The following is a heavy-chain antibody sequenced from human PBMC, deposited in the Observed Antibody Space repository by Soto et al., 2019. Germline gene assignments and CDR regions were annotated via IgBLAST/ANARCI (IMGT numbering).Heavy chain of an antibody. Sequence: SETLSLTCAVYGGSFSGYYWSWIRQPPGKGLEWIGEINHSGSTNYNPSLKSRVTISVDTSKNQFSLKLSSVTTADTAVYYCARSTIFGVVYYYGMDVWGQGTTVTVSS. V-gene: IGHV4-34*01. CDR2: INHSGST. D-gene: IGHD3-3*01. J-gene: IGHJ6*02. CDR1: GGSFSGYY. CDR3: ARSTIFGVVYYYGMDV.